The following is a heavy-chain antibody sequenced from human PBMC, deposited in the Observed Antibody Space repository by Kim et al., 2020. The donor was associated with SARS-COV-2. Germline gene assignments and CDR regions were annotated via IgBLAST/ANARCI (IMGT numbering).Heavy chain of an antibody. J-gene: IGHJ4*02. V-gene: IGHV5-51*01. CDR3: ARLGSYHDFDY. D-gene: IGHD1-26*01. Sequence: RYRPSFQGQLTTSADKSISTAYLQWSSLKASDTAMYYCARLGSYHDFDYWGQGTLVTVSS.